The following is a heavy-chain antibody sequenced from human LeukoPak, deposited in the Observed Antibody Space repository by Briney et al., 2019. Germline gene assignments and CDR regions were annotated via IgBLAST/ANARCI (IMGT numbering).Heavy chain of an antibody. Sequence: GSLRLACGASGFPFDDYTMHWVRQAPGKGLEWVSFVTWDGGSTYYADSVKGRFTISRDNTKNSLYLQMNSLRAEDTAVYYCARDRVNCGGDCYPSSSDFWGQGTLVTVSS. V-gene: IGHV3-43*01. CDR2: VTWDGGST. D-gene: IGHD2-21*02. CDR1: GFPFDDYT. J-gene: IGHJ4*02. CDR3: ARDRVNCGGDCYPSSSDF.